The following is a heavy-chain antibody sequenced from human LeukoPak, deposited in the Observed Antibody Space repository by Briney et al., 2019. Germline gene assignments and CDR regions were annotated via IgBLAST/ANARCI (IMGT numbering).Heavy chain of an antibody. CDR2: ISPDGSTK. CDR1: GFTFSSYG. J-gene: IGHJ4*02. Sequence: PGRSLRLSCATSGFTFSSYGMHWVRQAPGKGLEWVAVISPDGSTKSYADSVKGRFTISRDNSKNTPSLQMSSLRAEDTAVYYCAKDGEPGGRSYGYYFDYWGQGTLVTVSS. CDR3: AKDGEPGGRSYGYYFDY. D-gene: IGHD1-26*01. V-gene: IGHV3-30*18.